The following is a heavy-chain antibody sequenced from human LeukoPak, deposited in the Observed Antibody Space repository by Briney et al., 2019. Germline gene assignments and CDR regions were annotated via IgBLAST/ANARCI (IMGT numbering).Heavy chain of an antibody. D-gene: IGHD2-8*01. Sequence: GGSLTLSLAGLGFTFSTYAMSWVRQPPGQGLDWASVISDSGDYTSYADSVRGRFTISRDNSRNTLYLQMISLRPEDTAVYYCAKDTSIGKYCTNGVCSPFDYWGQGTLVTVSS. CDR3: AKDTSIGKYCTNGVCSPFDY. CDR1: GFTFSTYA. V-gene: IGHV3-23*01. J-gene: IGHJ4*02. CDR2: ISDSGDYT.